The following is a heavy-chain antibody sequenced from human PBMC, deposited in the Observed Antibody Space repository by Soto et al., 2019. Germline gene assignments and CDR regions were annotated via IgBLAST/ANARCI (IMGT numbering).Heavy chain of an antibody. V-gene: IGHV4-39*01. CDR2: MSYTGST. J-gene: IGHJ5*02. Sequence: HLQLQESGPGLVKPSENLSLTCNVSGGSISRSPYYWAWIRQPPGKGLEWIGSMSYTGSTYYNPSLKSRVTISIDTPKNQLSLKLTSVTAVDAAVYYCSRRAPEGFDPWGQGTLVTVSS. CDR1: GGSISRSPYY. CDR3: SRRAPEGFDP.